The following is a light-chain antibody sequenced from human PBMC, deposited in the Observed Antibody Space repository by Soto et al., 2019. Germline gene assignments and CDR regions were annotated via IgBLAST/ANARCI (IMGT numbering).Light chain of an antibody. Sequence: EIVMTQSPATLSVSPGERATLSCRASQSVSSNLAWYQQKPGQAPRLLIYGASTRATGIPARFSGSGSGTAFTLTSSRLQSEDFAVYYCQQYNNWPSFGGGTKVEIK. V-gene: IGKV3-15*01. J-gene: IGKJ4*01. CDR3: QQYNNWPS. CDR2: GAS. CDR1: QSVSSN.